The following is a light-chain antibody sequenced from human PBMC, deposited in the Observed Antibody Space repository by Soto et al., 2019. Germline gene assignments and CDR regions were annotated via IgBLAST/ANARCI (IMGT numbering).Light chain of an antibody. CDR2: VAS. Sequence: EIVLTQSPATLSVSPGERATRSCRASQSVNQRLGWYQQKPGQAPRLLIYVASYRATGIPARFSGSGSGTEYTLTISNLQAEDFAVYYCQQFNNWPHTFGQGTKVDIK. CDR3: QQFNNWPHT. CDR1: QSVNQR. J-gene: IGKJ2*01. V-gene: IGKV3-15*01.